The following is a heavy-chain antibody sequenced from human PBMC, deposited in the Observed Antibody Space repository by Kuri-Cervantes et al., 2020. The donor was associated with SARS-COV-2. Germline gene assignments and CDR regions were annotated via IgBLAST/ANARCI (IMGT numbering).Heavy chain of an antibody. Sequence: ESLKISCTVSGGSISSGSYYWSWIRQPAGKGLEWIGEINHSGSTNYNPSLKSRVTISVDTSKNQFSLKLSSVTAADTAVYYCARDPNANHNNWFDPWGQGTLVTVSS. D-gene: IGHD4/OR15-4a*01. CDR2: INHSGST. J-gene: IGHJ5*02. V-gene: IGHV4-61*10. CDR3: ARDPNANHNNWFDP. CDR1: GGSISSGSYY.